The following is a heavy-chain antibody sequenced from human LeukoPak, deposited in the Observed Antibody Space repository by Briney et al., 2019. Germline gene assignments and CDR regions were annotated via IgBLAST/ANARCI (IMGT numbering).Heavy chain of an antibody. D-gene: IGHD5-12*01. CDR3: ARGGEGAYDFPY. Sequence: SVKVSCKASGGTFSSYAISWVRQAPGQGLEWMGGIIPIFGTTNYAQRFQGRVTITADESTSTAYMELSSLRSEDTAVYYCARGGEGAYDFPYWGQGAPVTVSS. CDR2: IIPIFGTT. CDR1: GGTFSSYA. V-gene: IGHV1-69*13. J-gene: IGHJ4*02.